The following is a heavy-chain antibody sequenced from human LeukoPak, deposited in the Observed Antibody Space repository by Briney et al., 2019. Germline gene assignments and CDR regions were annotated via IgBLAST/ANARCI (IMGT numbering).Heavy chain of an antibody. CDR3: ARDGGNTIFSYFDY. D-gene: IGHD3-9*01. CDR2: IIPIFGTA. V-gene: IGHV1-69*05. Sequence: SVKVSCKASGGTFSSYAISWVRQAPGQGLEWMGGIIPIFGTANYAQKFQGRVTITTDESTSTAYMELSSLRSEDTAVYYCARDGGNTIFSYFDYWGQGTLVTISS. CDR1: GGTFSSYA. J-gene: IGHJ4*02.